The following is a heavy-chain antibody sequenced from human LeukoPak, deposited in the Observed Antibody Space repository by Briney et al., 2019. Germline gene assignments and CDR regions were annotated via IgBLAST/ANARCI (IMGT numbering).Heavy chain of an antibody. V-gene: IGHV4-59*11. CDR2: IYYRGST. CDR3: ARVGSSTSSHGWFDP. J-gene: IGHJ5*02. CDR1: GGSISSHY. Sequence: SETLSLTCTVSGGSISSHYWSWIRQPPGKGLEWIGYIYYRGSTNYNPSLKSRVTISVDTSKNQFSLKLSSVTAADTAVYYCARVGSSTSSHGWFDPWGQGTLVTVSS. D-gene: IGHD2-2*01.